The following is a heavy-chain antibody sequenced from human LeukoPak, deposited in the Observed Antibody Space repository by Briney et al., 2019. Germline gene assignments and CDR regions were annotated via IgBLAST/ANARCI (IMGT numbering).Heavy chain of an antibody. D-gene: IGHD6-13*01. CDR2: ISSSSSTI. CDR3: ARYRSTWVRSLDV. Sequence: AGGSLRLSCAASGFTFSSYSMNWVRQAPGKGLEWVSYISSSSSTIYYADSVKGRFTISRDNAKNSLYLQMNSLRAEDTAVYYCARYRSTWVRSLDVWGKGTTVTISS. J-gene: IGHJ6*04. CDR1: GFTFSSYS. V-gene: IGHV3-48*01.